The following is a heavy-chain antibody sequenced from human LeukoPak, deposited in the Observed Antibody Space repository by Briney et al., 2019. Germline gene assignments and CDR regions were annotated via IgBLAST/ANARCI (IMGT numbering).Heavy chain of an antibody. CDR1: DFSFTTYT. J-gene: IGHJ4*02. CDR3: ARPYSSSWYGLGY. D-gene: IGHD6-13*01. CDR2: INHSGST. Sequence: GSLRLSCAASDFSFTTYTMSWVRQPPGKGLEWIGEINHSGSTNYNPSLKSRVTISVDTSKNQFSLKLSSVTAADTAVYYCARPYSSSWYGLGYWGQGTLVTVSS. V-gene: IGHV4-34*01.